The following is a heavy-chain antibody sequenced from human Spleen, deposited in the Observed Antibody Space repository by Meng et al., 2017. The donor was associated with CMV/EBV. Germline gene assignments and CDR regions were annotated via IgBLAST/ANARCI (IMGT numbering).Heavy chain of an antibody. CDR2: IYDSGGT. CDR1: GGSMSSYY. J-gene: IGHJ4*02. CDR3: AGAASETYSRGFGNLFDD. V-gene: IGHV4-59*01. Sequence: GSLRLSCTVSGGSMSSYYWSWIRQPPGKGLEWIGNIYDSGGTNYNPSLKSRVTLSIDTSKNQFSLKLSSVTAADTAVYYCAGAASETYSRGFGNLFDDWGQGTLVTVSS. D-gene: IGHD6-19*01.